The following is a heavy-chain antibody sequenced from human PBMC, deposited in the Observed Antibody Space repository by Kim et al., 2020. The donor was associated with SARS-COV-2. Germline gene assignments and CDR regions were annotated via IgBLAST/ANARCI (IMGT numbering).Heavy chain of an antibody. CDR1: GFTFSSYW. Sequence: GGSLRRSCAASGFTFSSYWMTWVRQAPGKGLEWVANIKQDGNQKYYVDYVKGRFTISRDNAKNSLYLQMNSLRAEDTAVYYCARDGDLYSSGKDAFDIWG. V-gene: IGHV3-7*01. CDR3: ARDGDLYSSGKDAFDI. CDR2: IKQDGNQK. D-gene: IGHD6-19*01. J-gene: IGHJ3*02.